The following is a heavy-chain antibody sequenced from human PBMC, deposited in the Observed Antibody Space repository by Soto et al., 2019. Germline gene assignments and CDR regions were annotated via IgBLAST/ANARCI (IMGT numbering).Heavy chain of an antibody. J-gene: IGHJ5*02. CDR1: GASMTNYH. Sequence: QVQLQESGPGVVKPSETLSLTCTVSGASMTNYHWNWVRQSAGGGLEFIGLVSGTGSPAYNPSLRSRVTVCLDWSEIQFSLKRTSVPAADTAVYYWARAYWHHTWGSIPAAFDPWGQGTLVIVSS. V-gene: IGHV4-4*07. CDR2: VSGTGSP. CDR3: ARAYWHHTWGSIPAAFDP. D-gene: IGHD3-16*01.